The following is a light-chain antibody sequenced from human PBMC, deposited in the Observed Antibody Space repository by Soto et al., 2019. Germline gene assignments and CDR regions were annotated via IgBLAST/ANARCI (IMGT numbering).Light chain of an antibody. Sequence: QSVLAQPRSVSGSPGQLLTISCTGTSSDVDDYRYVSWYQQYPGKAPKLVIYDGTKRPSGVPDRFSGSNSGNTASLTISGLQAEDAADYYCCSYVTTPEIFGTGTKVTVL. CDR3: CSYVTTPEI. J-gene: IGLJ1*01. CDR2: DGT. V-gene: IGLV2-11*01. CDR1: SSDVDDYRY.